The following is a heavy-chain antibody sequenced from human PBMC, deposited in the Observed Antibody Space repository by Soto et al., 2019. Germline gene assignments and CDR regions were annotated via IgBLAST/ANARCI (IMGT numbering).Heavy chain of an antibody. Sequence: PGGSLRLSCAASGFTFSSYSMNWVRQAPGKGLEWVSYISSSSSTIYYADSVKGRFTISRDNAKNSLYLQMNSLRDEDTAVYYCVKGVAANLNWFDPWGQGTLVTVSS. J-gene: IGHJ5*02. D-gene: IGHD2-15*01. CDR1: GFTFSSYS. CDR2: ISSSSSTI. V-gene: IGHV3-48*02. CDR3: VKGVAANLNWFDP.